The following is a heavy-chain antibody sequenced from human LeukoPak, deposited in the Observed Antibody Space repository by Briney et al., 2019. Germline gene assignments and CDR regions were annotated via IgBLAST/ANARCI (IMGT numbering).Heavy chain of an antibody. D-gene: IGHD6-13*01. CDR2: IYTSGST. CDR3: ARDRGPHLAAADHFDY. V-gene: IGHV4-61*09. Sequence: PSQTLSLTCTVSGGSISSSSYYWSWIRQPAGKGLEWIGHIYTSGSTNYNPSLKSRLTISIHTSKNQFSLKLSSVTAADTAVYYCARDRGPHLAAADHFDYWGQGTLVAVSS. J-gene: IGHJ4*02. CDR1: GGSISSSSYY.